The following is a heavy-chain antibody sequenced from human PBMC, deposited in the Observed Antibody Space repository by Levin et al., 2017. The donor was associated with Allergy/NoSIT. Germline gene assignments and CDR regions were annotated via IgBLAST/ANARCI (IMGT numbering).Heavy chain of an antibody. J-gene: IGHJ4*02. CDR3: ARDLGRGVATIRGLGDY. Sequence: GESLKISCAASGFTFSSYSMNWVRQAPGKGLEWVSSISSSSSYIYYADSVKGRFTISRDNAKNSLYLQMNSLRAEDTAVYYCARDLGRGVATIRGLGDYWGQGTLVTVSS. D-gene: IGHD5-12*01. CDR2: ISSSSSYI. CDR1: GFTFSSYS. V-gene: IGHV3-21*01.